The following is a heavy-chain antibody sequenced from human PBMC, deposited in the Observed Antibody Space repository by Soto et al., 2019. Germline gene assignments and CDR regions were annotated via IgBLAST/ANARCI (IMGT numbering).Heavy chain of an antibody. CDR1: GYTFTSYG. D-gene: IGHD6-19*01. J-gene: IGHJ6*02. CDR3: ARDSPDSSGWTITYYYGMDV. V-gene: IGHV1-18*01. CDR2: ISAYNGNT. Sequence: GASVKVSCKASGYTFTSYGISWVRQAPGQGLEWMGWISAYNGNTNYAQKLQGRVTMTTDTSTSTAYMELRSLRSDDTAVYYCARDSPDSSGWTITYYYGMDVWGQGTTVTVSS.